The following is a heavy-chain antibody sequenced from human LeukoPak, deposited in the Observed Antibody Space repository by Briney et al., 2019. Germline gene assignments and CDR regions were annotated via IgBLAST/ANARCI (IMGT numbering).Heavy chain of an antibody. D-gene: IGHD4-17*01. CDR3: ARLLGFVTTFDY. CDR1: GFSFSNSY. CDR2: IWPDGSEK. V-gene: IGHV3-7*01. Sequence: PGGSLRLSCGTSGFSFSNSYMSWVRQGPGQGLEWVATIWPDGSEKKYMDSLRDLFTISRDNARDLLFLQMNSLSVEDTAVYFCARLLGFVTTFDYWGQGALVTVSS. J-gene: IGHJ4*02.